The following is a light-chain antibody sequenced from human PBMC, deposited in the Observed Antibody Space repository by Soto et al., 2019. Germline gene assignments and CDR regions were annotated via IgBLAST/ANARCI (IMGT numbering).Light chain of an antibody. V-gene: IGLV2-14*01. CDR3: ASYAGSYTVV. CDR2: EVS. Sequence: QSALTQPASVSGSPGLSITISCSGTSNDVGGYDYVSWYRQHPDRAPRLLIYEVSNRPSGISDRFSGSRSGNTASLTISGLQADDEADYYCASYAGSYTVVFGGGTKLTVL. J-gene: IGLJ2*01. CDR1: SNDVGGYDY.